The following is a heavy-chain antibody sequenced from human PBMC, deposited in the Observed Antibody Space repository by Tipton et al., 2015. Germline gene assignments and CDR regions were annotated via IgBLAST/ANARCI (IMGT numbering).Heavy chain of an antibody. D-gene: IGHD3-10*01. V-gene: IGHV3-48*02. J-gene: IGHJ6*02. CDR3: ARDSGSGSWGGNDDYYHGMDV. CDR1: GFTFNSYS. Sequence: SLRLSCAASGFTFNSYSMNWVRQAPGKGLEWVSYIDRFGTTAYYADSVKGRFTISRDNAKNSLYLQMNSLRDEDTAVYYRARDSGSGSWGGNDDYYHGMDVWGQGTTVTVSS. CDR2: IDRFGTTA.